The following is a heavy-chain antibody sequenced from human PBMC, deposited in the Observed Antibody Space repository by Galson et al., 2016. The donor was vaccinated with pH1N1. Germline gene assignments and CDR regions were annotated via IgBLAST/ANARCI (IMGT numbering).Heavy chain of an antibody. D-gene: IGHD2-15*01. CDR2: IDNDGRGT. J-gene: IGHJ4*02. CDR1: GFPFSDYW. Sequence: SLRLSCAASGFPFSDYWMHWVRQAPGKGLVWVARIDNDGRGTSHADSVRGRFAISRDNAENMLDLQMNSLRTDDTAVDYCARNWWGIDYWGQGALVTVSS. CDR3: ARNWWGIDY. V-gene: IGHV3-74*01.